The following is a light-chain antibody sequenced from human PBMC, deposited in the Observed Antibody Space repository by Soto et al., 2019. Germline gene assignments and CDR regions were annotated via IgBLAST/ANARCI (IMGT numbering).Light chain of an antibody. Sequence: DIVMTQTPLSLPVTPGEPASISCRSSQSLLDSDDGNTYLDWYLQKPGQSPQLLIYTLSYLASGVPDRVSGSGSGADFTLKISRVEAEGVGVYYCMQRIEFPWTFGQGTKVEIK. CDR1: QSLLDSDDGNTY. CDR2: TLS. V-gene: IGKV2-40*01. J-gene: IGKJ1*01. CDR3: MQRIEFPWT.